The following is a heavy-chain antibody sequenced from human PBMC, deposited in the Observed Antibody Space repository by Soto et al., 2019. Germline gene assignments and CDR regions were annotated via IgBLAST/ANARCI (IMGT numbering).Heavy chain of an antibody. D-gene: IGHD1-20*01. CDR2: TYYRSKWLS. J-gene: IGHJ4*02. CDR3: ARGDNWNDFDFDY. Sequence: QVQLQQSGPGLVKPSQTLSLTCAISGDSVSTNSAAWNWIRQSPSRGLEWLGRTYYRSKWLSDFAVSVEGRITIKPDASKNQFSLQLNSVTPEDTAVYYCARGDNWNDFDFDYWGQGTLVTVSS. V-gene: IGHV6-1*01. CDR1: GDSVSTNSAA.